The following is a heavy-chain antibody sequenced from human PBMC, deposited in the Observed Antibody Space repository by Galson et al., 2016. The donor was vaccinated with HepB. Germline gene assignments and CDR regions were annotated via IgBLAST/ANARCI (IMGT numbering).Heavy chain of an antibody. D-gene: IGHD3-22*01. Sequence: SLRLSCAASTFTSSSFAMSWVRQAPGKGLEWVSSIGHSGGYIYYADSVKGRFTISRDNSNNTLYLRMNSLRAEDTAVYYCARHPDYYDNSGYLDYWGQGTLVTVSS. CDR2: IGHSGGYI. CDR3: ARHPDYYDNSGYLDY. J-gene: IGHJ4*02. V-gene: IGHV3-23*01. CDR1: TFTSSSFA.